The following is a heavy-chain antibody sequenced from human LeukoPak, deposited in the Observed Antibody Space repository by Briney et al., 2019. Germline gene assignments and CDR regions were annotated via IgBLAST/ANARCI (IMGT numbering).Heavy chain of an antibody. Sequence: PGGSLRLSCVASGFTFSSYYMSWVRQAPGKGLEWVAHIDPDGNDKYYVDSVKGRFTISRDNAKNSLYLQMNSLRAEDTAVYYCASVPLFLYAWGQGTLVTVSS. V-gene: IGHV3-7*01. J-gene: IGHJ4*02. CDR1: GFTFSSYY. D-gene: IGHD5/OR15-5a*01. CDR3: ASVPLFLYA. CDR2: IDPDGNDK.